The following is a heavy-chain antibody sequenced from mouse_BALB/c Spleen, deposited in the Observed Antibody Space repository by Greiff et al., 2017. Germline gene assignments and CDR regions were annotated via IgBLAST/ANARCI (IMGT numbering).Heavy chain of an antibody. CDR1: GFTFSSFG. Sequence: EVQRVESGGGLVQPGGSRKLSCAASGFTFSSFGMYWVRQAPEKGLEWVAYISSGSSTIYYADTVKGRFTISRDNPKNTLFLQMTSLRSEDTAMHYCARSGFAYWGQGTLVTVSA. CDR2: ISSGSSTI. V-gene: IGHV5-17*02. CDR3: ARSGFAY. J-gene: IGHJ3*01.